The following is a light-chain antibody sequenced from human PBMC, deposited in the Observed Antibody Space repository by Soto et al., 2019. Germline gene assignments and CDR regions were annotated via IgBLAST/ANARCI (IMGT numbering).Light chain of an antibody. CDR1: QSVSSN. V-gene: IGKV3-11*01. J-gene: IGKJ1*01. CDR3: QQRSNWPRT. CDR2: DAS. Sequence: EIVMTQSPATLSVSPGDIATLSCRASQSVSSNLAWYQQKPGQAPRLLIYDASNRATGIPARFSGSGSGTDFTLTISSLEPEDFAVYYCQQRSNWPRTFGQGTKVDTK.